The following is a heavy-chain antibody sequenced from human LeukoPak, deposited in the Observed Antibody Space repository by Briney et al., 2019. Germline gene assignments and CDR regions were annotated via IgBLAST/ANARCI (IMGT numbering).Heavy chain of an antibody. CDR3: ARAEGGHQLVQGSFDY. Sequence: SETLPLTCTVSGGSISSGSYYCSWIWQPAGKGLEWIGRIYTSGSTNYNPSLKSRVTISVDTSKNQFSLKLSSVTAADTAVYYCARAEGGHQLVQGSFDYWGQGTLLTVSS. D-gene: IGHD2-2*01. CDR2: IYTSGST. CDR1: GGSISSGSYY. V-gene: IGHV4-61*02. J-gene: IGHJ4*02.